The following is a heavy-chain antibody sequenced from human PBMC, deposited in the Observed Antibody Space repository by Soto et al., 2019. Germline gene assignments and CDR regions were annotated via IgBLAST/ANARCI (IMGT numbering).Heavy chain of an antibody. CDR1: GGTFSSYA. V-gene: IGHV1-69*06. CDR2: IIPIFGTA. J-gene: IGHJ4*02. D-gene: IGHD4-17*01. CDR3: ARGVAYQGPYGDYDMDFDY. Sequence: QVQLVQSGAEVKKPGSSVKVSCKASGGTFSSYAISWVRQAPGQGLEWMGGIIPIFGTANYAQKFQGRVTITADKSTSTAYMELSSLRSEDTAVYYCARGVAYQGPYGDYDMDFDYWGQGTLVTVSS.